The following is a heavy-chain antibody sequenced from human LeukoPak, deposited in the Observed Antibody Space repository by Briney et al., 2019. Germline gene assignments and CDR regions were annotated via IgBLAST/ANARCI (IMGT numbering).Heavy chain of an antibody. D-gene: IGHD2-2*01. CDR3: ARGGGYCSSTSCYYFDS. Sequence: GGSLRLSCEASGFTFSSYSMNWVRQAPRKGLEWVSSISSTGNYIYYADSVKGRFTVSRDNAKKSLYLQMNSLRAEDTAVYYCARGGGYCSSTSCYYFDSWGQGTLVTVSS. CDR2: ISSTGNYI. J-gene: IGHJ4*02. CDR1: GFTFSSYS. V-gene: IGHV3-21*01.